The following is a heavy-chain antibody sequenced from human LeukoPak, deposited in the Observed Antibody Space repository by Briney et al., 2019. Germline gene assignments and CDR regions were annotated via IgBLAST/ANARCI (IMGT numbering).Heavy chain of an antibody. J-gene: IGHJ6*02. CDR3: AKTRREGGYYYGMDV. CDR1: GFIFSSYG. CDR2: ISYDGKTK. Sequence: PGGSLRLSCAASGFIFSSYGMHWVRQAPGKGLEWVAVISYDGKTKYYADSMKGRITIFRDNSKNTLYLQMNSLRAEDTAVYYCAKTRREGGYYYGMDVWGQGTTVTVSS. D-gene: IGHD1-26*01. V-gene: IGHV3-30*18.